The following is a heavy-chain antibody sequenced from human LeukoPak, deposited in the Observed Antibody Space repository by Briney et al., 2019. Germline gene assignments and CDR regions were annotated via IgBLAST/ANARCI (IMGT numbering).Heavy chain of an antibody. CDR1: GYTFTGYY. V-gene: IGHV3-30*18. Sequence: SCKASGYTFTGYYMHWVRQAPGQGLEWMAIIYSDGSNKYYADSVKGRFTISRDTSKSTLYMQMNSLRSEDTAVYYCAKDSDYGGNWNYFDYWGPGTLVPVSS. J-gene: IGHJ4*02. CDR2: IYSDGSNK. D-gene: IGHD4-23*01. CDR3: AKDSDYGGNWNYFDY.